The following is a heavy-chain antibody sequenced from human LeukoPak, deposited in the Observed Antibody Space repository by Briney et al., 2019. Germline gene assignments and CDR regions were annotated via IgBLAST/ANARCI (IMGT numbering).Heavy chain of an antibody. CDR1: GYSISSGYY. CDR3: ARHSDFWSLRGFDY. J-gene: IGHJ4*02. V-gene: IGHV4-38-2*02. Sequence: SETLSLTCTVSGYSISSGYYWGWIRQPPGKGLEWIGSIYHSGSTYYNPFLKSRVTISVDTSKNQFSLKLSSVTAADTAVYYCARHSDFWSLRGFDYWGQGTLVTVSS. CDR2: IYHSGST. D-gene: IGHD3-3*01.